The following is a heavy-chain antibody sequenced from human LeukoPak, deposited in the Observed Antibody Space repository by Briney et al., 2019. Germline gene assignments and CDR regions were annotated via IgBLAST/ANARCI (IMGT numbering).Heavy chain of an antibody. J-gene: IGHJ4*02. D-gene: IGHD2-15*01. Sequence: SETLSLTCTVSGGSISSDYWSWSRQPPGKGLEWIGYIYYSGSTNYNPCLKSRVTISVDTSKNQFSLKLSSVTAADTAVYYCARDPVNCSGGSCQGPGYFDYWGQGTLVTVSS. V-gene: IGHV4-59*01. CDR2: IYYSGST. CDR1: GGSISSDY. CDR3: ARDPVNCSGGSCQGPGYFDY.